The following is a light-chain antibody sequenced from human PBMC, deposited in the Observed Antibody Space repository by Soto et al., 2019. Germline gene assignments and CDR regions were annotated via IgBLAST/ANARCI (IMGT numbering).Light chain of an antibody. CDR3: QQRSNWLWT. Sequence: EIVLTQSPATLSLSPGERATLSCRASQSVSSYLAWYQQKPGQAPRLHIYDASNRATGIPARFSGSGSGTDFTLTFSSLEPEDFAVYYCQQRSNWLWTFGQGTKVEIK. J-gene: IGKJ1*01. V-gene: IGKV3-11*01. CDR2: DAS. CDR1: QSVSSY.